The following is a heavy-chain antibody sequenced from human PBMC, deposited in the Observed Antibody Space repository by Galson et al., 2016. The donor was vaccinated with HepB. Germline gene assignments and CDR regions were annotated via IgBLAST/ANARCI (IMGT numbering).Heavy chain of an antibody. D-gene: IGHD6-19*01. CDR3: VAGKEYFQH. V-gene: IGHV3-30*03. J-gene: IGHJ1*01. CDR1: GFSFRNYG. CDR2: ISDDGTNK. Sequence: SLRLSCAASGFSFRNYGMHWVRQAPGKGLDWVSAISDDGTNKYYADSVEGRFTISRDNSKNTLSLQMNSLRAEDTAVYYCVAGKEYFQHWGQGTLVTVSS.